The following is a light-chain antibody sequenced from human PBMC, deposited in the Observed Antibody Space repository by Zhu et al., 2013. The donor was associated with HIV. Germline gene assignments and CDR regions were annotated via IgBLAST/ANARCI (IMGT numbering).Light chain of an antibody. V-gene: IGLV2-23*01. J-gene: IGLJ1*01. CDR3: CSFARDAFFV. CDR1: PTDVGGYSY. CDR2: EGS. Sequence: QSALTQPASVSGSLGQSITISCTGTPTDVGGYSYVSWFQQLPGRAPKLMIYEGSKRPSGVSNRFSGSKSGNSASLTISGLQAEDAADYYCCSFARDAFFVFGTGTEVTVL.